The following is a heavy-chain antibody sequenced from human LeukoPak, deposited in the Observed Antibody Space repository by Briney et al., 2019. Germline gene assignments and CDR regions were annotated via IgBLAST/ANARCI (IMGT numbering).Heavy chain of an antibody. CDR3: ARGNYHAMDV. V-gene: IGHV3-74*01. J-gene: IGHJ6*02. CDR1: GFDFSNYW. Sequence: GGSLRLSCAGSGFDFSNYWMHWVRQTPGEGLVCVSLIKGDGSSTTYADSVKGRFTISRDNAKNTVYLQMNSLRAEDTAVYYCARGNYHAMDVWGQGTTVTVSS. CDR2: IKGDGSST.